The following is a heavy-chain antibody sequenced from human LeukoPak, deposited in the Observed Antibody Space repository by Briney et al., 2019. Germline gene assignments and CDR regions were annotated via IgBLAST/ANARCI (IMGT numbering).Heavy chain of an antibody. CDR3: ARDGIEAIDS. V-gene: IGHV4-61*02. CDR1: GASISSGGNF. CDR2: IYTSGST. D-gene: IGHD1-26*01. Sequence: PSETLSLTCTVSGASISSGGNFWTWIRQPAGKGLEWIGCIYTSGSTNYNPSLKSRVTISADTSKKQFYLKLNSVTAADTAVYYCARDGIEAIDSWGQGTLVIVSS. J-gene: IGHJ4*02.